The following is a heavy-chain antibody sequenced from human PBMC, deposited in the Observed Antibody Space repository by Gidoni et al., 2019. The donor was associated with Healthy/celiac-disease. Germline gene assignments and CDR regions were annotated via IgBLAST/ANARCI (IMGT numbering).Heavy chain of an antibody. CDR2: IYTSGST. CDR1: GGSISSYY. CDR3: ARDRSPGIAVAGEDWYFDL. D-gene: IGHD6-19*01. Sequence: QVQLQESGPGLVQPSETLSLTCTVSGGSISSYYWSWIRQPAGKGLEWIGRIYTSGSTNYNPSLKSRVTMSVDTSKNQFSLKLSSVTAADTAVYYCARDRSPGIAVAGEDWYFDLWGRGTLGTVS. V-gene: IGHV4-4*07. J-gene: IGHJ2*01.